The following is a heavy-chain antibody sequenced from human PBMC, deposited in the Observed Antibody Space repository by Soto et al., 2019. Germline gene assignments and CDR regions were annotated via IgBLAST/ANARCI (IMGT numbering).Heavy chain of an antibody. CDR3: ARGDTAMVYYYYYYGMDV. CDR1: GGTFSSYA. J-gene: IGHJ6*02. Sequence: SVKVSCKASGGTFSSYAISWVRQAPGQGLEWVGGIIPIFGTANYAQKFQGRVTITADESTSTAYMELSSLRSEDTAVYYCARGDTAMVYYYYYYGMDVWGQGTTVTVSS. CDR2: IIPIFGTA. V-gene: IGHV1-69*13. D-gene: IGHD5-18*01.